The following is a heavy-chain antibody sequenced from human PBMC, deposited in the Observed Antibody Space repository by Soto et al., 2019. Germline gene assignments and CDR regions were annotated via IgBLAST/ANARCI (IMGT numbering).Heavy chain of an antibody. CDR1: GGSISSYY. V-gene: IGHV4-59*01. CDR3: ARVSSYYYDSSGYLDI. J-gene: IGHJ3*02. Sequence: PSVTLSLTCTVSGGSISSYYWSWIRQPPGKGLEWIGYIYYSGSTNYNPSLKSRVTISVDTSKNQFSLKLSSVTAADTAVYYCARVSSYYYDSSGYLDIWGQGTMVTVSS. D-gene: IGHD3-22*01. CDR2: IYYSGST.